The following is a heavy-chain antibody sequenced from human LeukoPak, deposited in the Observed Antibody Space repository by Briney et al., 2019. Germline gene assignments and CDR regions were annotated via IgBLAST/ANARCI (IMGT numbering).Heavy chain of an antibody. D-gene: IGHD2-2*01. J-gene: IGHJ6*03. V-gene: IGHV4-34*01. CDR1: GVSFTGYY. CDR2: ITHSGSI. CDR3: ARSESAAISFGSYYYYYYMDV. Sequence: SETLSLSCAVSGVSFTGYYCSWVRQPPGKGLEWVWEITHSGSIKYNPSLKSRVSISVDTSKTQVSLKRRSVTAADTAVYDCARSESAAISFGSYYYYYYMDVWGKGTTVTVSS.